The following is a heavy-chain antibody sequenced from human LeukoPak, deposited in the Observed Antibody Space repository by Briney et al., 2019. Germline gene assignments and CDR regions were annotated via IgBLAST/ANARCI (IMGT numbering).Heavy chain of an antibody. CDR2: IYHSGST. CDR1: GGSISSSNW. Sequence: SGTLSLTCAVSGGSISSSNWWSWVRQPPGKGLEWIGEIYHSGSTNYNPSLKSRVTISVDKSKNQFSLKLSSVTAADTAVYYCAREAVAAAGTYYYYMDVWGKGTTVTISS. V-gene: IGHV4-4*02. D-gene: IGHD6-13*01. CDR3: AREAVAAAGTYYYYMDV. J-gene: IGHJ6*03.